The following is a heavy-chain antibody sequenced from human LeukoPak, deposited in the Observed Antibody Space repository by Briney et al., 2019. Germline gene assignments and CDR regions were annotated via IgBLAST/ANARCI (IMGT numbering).Heavy chain of an antibody. CDR3: ARVELYYYYGMDV. V-gene: IGHV4-34*01. D-gene: IGHD1-26*01. J-gene: IGHJ6*02. Sequence: PSETPSLTCAVYGGSFSGYYWSWTRQPPGKGLEWIGEINHSGSTNYNPSLKSRVTISVDTSKNQFSLKLSSVTAADTAVYYCARVELYYYYGMDVWGQGTTVTVSS. CDR1: GGSFSGYY. CDR2: INHSGST.